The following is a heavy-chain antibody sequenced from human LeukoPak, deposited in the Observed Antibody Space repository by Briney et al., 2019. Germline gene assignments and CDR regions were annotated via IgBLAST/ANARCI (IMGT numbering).Heavy chain of an antibody. J-gene: IGHJ4*02. V-gene: IGHV4-4*02. D-gene: IGHD5-24*01. CDR3: ARAHWDGNYFDY. CDR1: GGSTSSSAW. Sequence: PSGTLSLTCAVSGGSTSSSAWWSWVRQPPGKGLEWIGKIFHTGTTNYTPSLKSRVTISVDQSKNQFSLKLSSVTAADTAVYYCARAHWDGNYFDYWGQGTLVTVSS. CDR2: IFHTGTT.